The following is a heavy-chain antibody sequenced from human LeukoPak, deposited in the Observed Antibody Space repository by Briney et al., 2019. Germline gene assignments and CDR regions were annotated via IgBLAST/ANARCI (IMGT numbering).Heavy chain of an antibody. D-gene: IGHD3-9*01. Sequence: GGSLRLSCAASGFTFSSYSMNWVRQAPGKGLEWVSYISSSSSTIYYADSVKGRFTISRDNAKNSLYLQMNSLRAEDTAVYYCARGWHYDILTGYYGYWGQGTLVTVSS. CDR1: GFTFSSYS. J-gene: IGHJ4*02. CDR2: ISSSSSTI. V-gene: IGHV3-48*01. CDR3: ARGWHYDILTGYYGY.